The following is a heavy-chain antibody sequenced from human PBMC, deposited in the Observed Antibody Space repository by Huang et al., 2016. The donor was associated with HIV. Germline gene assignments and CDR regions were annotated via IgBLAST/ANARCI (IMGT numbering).Heavy chain of an antibody. CDR3: ARLDTARNYYYYGLDV. CDR2: IYPDDSDP. J-gene: IGHJ6*02. CDR1: GYSFAKYW. D-gene: IGHD5-18*01. Sequence: EEQLVQSGAEVKKTGESLKISCEGSGYSFAKYWIGLVPQMPGKGLEGLGIIYPDDSDPRDSPSFQGQVSSSADKSISTAYLQWSNLKASDTAMYYCARLDTARNYYYYGLDVWGQGTSVIVSS. V-gene: IGHV5-51*01.